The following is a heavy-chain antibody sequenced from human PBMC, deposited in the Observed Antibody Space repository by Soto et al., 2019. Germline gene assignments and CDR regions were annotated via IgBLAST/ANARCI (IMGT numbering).Heavy chain of an antibody. CDR3: ATEKKVVTRVYYYYGMDV. CDR2: FDPEDGET. CDR1: GYTLTELS. D-gene: IGHD2-21*02. V-gene: IGHV1-24*01. Sequence: QVQLVQSGAEVKKPGASVKVSCKVSGYTLTELSMHWVRQAPGKGLEWMGGFDPEDGETIYAQKFQGRVTMTEDTSTDTAYMELSSLRSEDTAVYYCATEKKVVTRVYYYYGMDVWGQGTTVTVSS. J-gene: IGHJ6*02.